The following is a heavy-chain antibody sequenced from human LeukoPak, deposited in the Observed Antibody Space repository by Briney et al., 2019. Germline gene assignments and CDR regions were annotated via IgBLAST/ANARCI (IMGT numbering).Heavy chain of an antibody. CDR1: GGSFSGYY. CDR2: INHSGST. J-gene: IGHJ4*02. CDR3: VRGKSQYDYVWGSYRNPDRYFDY. V-gene: IGHV4-34*01. D-gene: IGHD3-16*02. Sequence: PSETLSLTCAVYGGSFSGYYWSWIRQPPGKGLEWIGEINHSGSTNYNPSLKSRVTISVDTSKNQFSLKLSSVTAADTAVYYCVRGKSQYDYVWGSYRNPDRYFDYWGQGTLVTVSS.